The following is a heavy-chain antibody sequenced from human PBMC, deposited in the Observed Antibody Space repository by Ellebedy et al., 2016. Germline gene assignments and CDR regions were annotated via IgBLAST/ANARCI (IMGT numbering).Heavy chain of an antibody. V-gene: IGHV3-73*01. J-gene: IGHJ3*02. Sequence: GGSLRLSCAASGFTFSASAMHWVRQASGKGLEWVGRVRSKANSYATAYTASVKGRFTISRDDSKNTAYLQMNSLKTEDTAVYYCTRDPDTAMLLGDAFDIWGQGTMVTVSS. CDR1: GFTFSASA. D-gene: IGHD5-18*01. CDR2: VRSKANSYAT. CDR3: TRDPDTAMLLGDAFDI.